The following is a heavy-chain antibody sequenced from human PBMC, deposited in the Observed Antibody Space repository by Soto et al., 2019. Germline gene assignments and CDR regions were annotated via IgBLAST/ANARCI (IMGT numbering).Heavy chain of an antibody. D-gene: IGHD6-13*01. V-gene: IGHV1-3*01. CDR2: INAANGNT. CDR1: GYTFTTYF. CDR3: ARDIEPPGLFFDY. J-gene: IGHJ4*02. Sequence: ASVKVSCKASGYTFTTYFMYWVRQAPGQRLEWMGWINAANGNTKYSEKFKGRVTITRDKSASTAYMELSSLRSEDTAVYYCARDIEPPGLFFDYWGQGTLVTVSS.